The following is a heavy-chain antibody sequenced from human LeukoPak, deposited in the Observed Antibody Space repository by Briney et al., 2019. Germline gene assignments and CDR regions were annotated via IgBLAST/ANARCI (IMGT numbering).Heavy chain of an antibody. CDR1: GGTFSSYA. CDR2: IIPIFGTA. D-gene: IGHD2-2*01. Sequence: ASVKVSYKASGGTFSSYAISWVRQAPGQGLEWMGGIIPIFGTANYAQNFQGRVTITTDESTSTAYMELSSLRSEDTAVYYCARTPSVPAASGDWFDPWGQGTLVTVSS. J-gene: IGHJ5*02. CDR3: ARTPSVPAASGDWFDP. V-gene: IGHV1-69*05.